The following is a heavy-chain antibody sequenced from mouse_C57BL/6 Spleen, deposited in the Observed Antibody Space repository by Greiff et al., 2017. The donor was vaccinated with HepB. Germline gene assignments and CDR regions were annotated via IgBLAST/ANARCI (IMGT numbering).Heavy chain of an antibody. CDR2: IDPNSGGT. Sequence: QVQLKQPGAELVKPGASVKLSCKASGYTFTSYWMHWVKQRPGRGLEWIGRIDPNSGGTKYNEKFKSKATLTVDKPSSTAYMQLSSLTSEDSAVYYCARSEGLLPPFAYWGQGTLVTVSA. D-gene: IGHD2-3*01. V-gene: IGHV1-72*01. CDR3: ARSEGLLPPFAY. CDR1: GYTFTSYW. J-gene: IGHJ3*01.